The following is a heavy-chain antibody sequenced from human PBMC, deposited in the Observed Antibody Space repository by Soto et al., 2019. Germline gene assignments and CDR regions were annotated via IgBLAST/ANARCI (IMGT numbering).Heavy chain of an antibody. V-gene: IGHV3-48*01. CDR3: ARDRVPKRDIAAAGHDY. J-gene: IGHJ4*02. CDR2: ISSSSTI. Sequence: PGGSLRLSCAASGFTFSSYSMNWVRQAPGKGLEWVSYISSSSTIYYADSVKGRFTISRDNAKNSLYLQMNSLRAEDTAVYYCARDRVPKRDIAAAGHDYWGQGTLVTVSS. CDR1: GFTFSSYS. D-gene: IGHD6-13*01.